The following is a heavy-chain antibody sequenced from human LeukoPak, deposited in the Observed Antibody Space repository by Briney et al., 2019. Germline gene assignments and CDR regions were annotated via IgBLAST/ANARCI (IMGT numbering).Heavy chain of an antibody. Sequence: QAGGSLRPSCAASGFTFSRFWMNWVRQAPGKGLEWVANIKEDGSEKVYVDSLKGRFTISRDNAKNALYLQMNSLRVEDTAVYYCARDPYTRGFGAFDVWGQGTMVTVSS. D-gene: IGHD2-2*02. V-gene: IGHV3-7*04. CDR3: ARDPYTRGFGAFDV. J-gene: IGHJ3*01. CDR2: IKEDGSEK. CDR1: GFTFSRFW.